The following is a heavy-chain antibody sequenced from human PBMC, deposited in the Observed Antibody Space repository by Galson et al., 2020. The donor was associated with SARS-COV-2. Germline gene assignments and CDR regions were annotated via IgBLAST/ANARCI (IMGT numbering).Heavy chain of an antibody. V-gene: IGHV4-59*02. J-gene: IGHJ4*02. CDR2: MHHSGDN. D-gene: IGHD1-7*01. CDR3: AKYLGTGLDY. CDR1: GGSVTTYY. Sequence: SETLSLTCTVSGGSVTTYYWGWIRQPPGQGLEWIGFMHHSGDNNYNSSPKSRVTTSIDTSKNQFSLNLNSVTGADTAIYYCAKYLGTGLDYWGQGTQVTVSS.